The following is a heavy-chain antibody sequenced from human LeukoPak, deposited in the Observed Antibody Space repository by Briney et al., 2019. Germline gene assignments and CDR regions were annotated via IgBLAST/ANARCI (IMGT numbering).Heavy chain of an antibody. D-gene: IGHD2-2*01. Sequence: GGSLRLSCAASGFTFSDYYMSWIRQAPGKGLEWVSYISSSGTNIKYADSVKGRFTISRGNAKNSVYLQMNSLRAEDTAVYYCARDIKGQYQDAFDIWGQGTMVTVSS. CDR1: GFTFSDYY. CDR2: ISSSGTNI. CDR3: ARDIKGQYQDAFDI. V-gene: IGHV3-11*04. J-gene: IGHJ3*02.